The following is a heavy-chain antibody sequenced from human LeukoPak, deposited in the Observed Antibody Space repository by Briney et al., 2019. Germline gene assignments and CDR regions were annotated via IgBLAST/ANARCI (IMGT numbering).Heavy chain of an antibody. V-gene: IGHV1-69*06. J-gene: IGHJ3*02. CDR3: ARPGTVGQWHDAFDI. CDR2: IIPIFGTA. D-gene: IGHD1-1*01. CDR1: GGTFSSYA. Sequence: SVKVSCKASGGTFSSYAISWVRQAPGQGLEWMGGIIPIFGTANYAQKFQGRVTITADKSISTAYLQWSSLKASDTAMYYCARPGTVGQWHDAFDIWGQGTMVTVSS.